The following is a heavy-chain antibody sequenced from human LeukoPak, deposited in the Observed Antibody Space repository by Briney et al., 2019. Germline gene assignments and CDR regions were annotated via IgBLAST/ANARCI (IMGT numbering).Heavy chain of an antibody. Sequence: GGPLRLSCAASGFTFGDYSMSWVRQAPGKGLEYIGFIRTKDFGGTTEYAASVKGRFTISRDDSKSIAYLQIHSLQSEDTAVYYCSRDGLDYYGSGSYRGFDYWGQGTLVTVSS. CDR2: IRTKDFGGTT. V-gene: IGHV3-49*04. J-gene: IGHJ4*02. D-gene: IGHD3-10*01. CDR3: SRDGLDYYGSGSYRGFDY. CDR1: GFTFGDYS.